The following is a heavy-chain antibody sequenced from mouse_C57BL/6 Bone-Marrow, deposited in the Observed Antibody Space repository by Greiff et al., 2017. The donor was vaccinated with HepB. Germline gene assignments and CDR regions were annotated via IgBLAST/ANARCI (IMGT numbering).Heavy chain of an antibody. CDR2: INPNNGGT. Sequence: VQLKESGPELVKPGASVKMSCKASGYTFTDYNMHWVKQSHGKSLEWIGYINPNNGGTSYNQKFKGKATLTVNKSSSTAYMELRSLTSEDSAVYYCARDGYYPSYWYFDVWGTGTTVTVSS. CDR3: ARDGYYPSYWYFDV. J-gene: IGHJ1*03. CDR1: GYTFTDYN. V-gene: IGHV1-22*01. D-gene: IGHD2-3*01.